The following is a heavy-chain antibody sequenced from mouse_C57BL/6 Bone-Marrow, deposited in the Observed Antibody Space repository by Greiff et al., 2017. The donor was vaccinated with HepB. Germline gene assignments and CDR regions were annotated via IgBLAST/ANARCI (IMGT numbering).Heavy chain of an antibody. J-gene: IGHJ2*01. V-gene: IGHV2-5*01. D-gene: IGHD2-5*01. CDR1: GFSLTSYG. CDR3: AKNRHYYSNYFDY. Sequence: QVQLKESGPGLVQPSQSLSITCTVSGFSLTSYGVHWVRQSPGKGLEWLGVIWRGGSTDYNAAFMSRLSITKDNSKSQVFFKMNSLQADDTAIYYCAKNRHYYSNYFDYWGQGTTLTVSS. CDR2: IWRGGST.